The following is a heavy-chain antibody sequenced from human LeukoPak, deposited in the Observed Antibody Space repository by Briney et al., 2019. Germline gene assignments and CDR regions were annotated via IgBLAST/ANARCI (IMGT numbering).Heavy chain of an antibody. CDR3: ARAQYCSRPNCYPDY. V-gene: IGHV5-10-1*01. Sequence: KRGESLKISCKGSGYSFTSYWISWVRQMPGKGLEWMGRIDPSDSYTNYSPSFQGHVTISADKSISTAYLQWSSLKASDTAMYYCARAQYCSRPNCYPDYWGQGTLVTVSS. CDR1: GYSFTSYW. CDR2: IDPSDSYT. J-gene: IGHJ4*02. D-gene: IGHD2-2*01.